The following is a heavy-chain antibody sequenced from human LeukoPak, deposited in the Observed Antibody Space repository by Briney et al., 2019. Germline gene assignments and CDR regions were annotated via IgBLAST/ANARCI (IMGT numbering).Heavy chain of an antibody. CDR2: IRSKAYGGTT. D-gene: IGHD3-10*01. J-gene: IGHJ4*02. CDR1: GFTFGDYA. CDR3: TRVNYYGSGSYYNVARYFDY. Sequence: GGSLRLSCTASGFTFGDYAMSWVRHAPGEGLEWVGFIRSKAYGGTTEYAASVKGRFTISRDDSKSIAYLQMNSLKTEDTAVYYCTRVNYYGSGSYYNVARYFDYWGQGTLVTVSS. V-gene: IGHV3-49*04.